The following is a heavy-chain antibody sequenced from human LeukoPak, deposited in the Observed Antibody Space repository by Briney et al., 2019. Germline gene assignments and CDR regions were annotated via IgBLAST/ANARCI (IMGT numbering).Heavy chain of an antibody. J-gene: IGHJ4*02. D-gene: IGHD3-10*01. Sequence: GGSLRLTCAASGFTFSSYAMSWVRQAPGKGLEWVSAISGSGGSTYYADSVKGRFTISRDNSKNTLYLQTNSLRAEDTAVYYCAKRSGSYGSGSYIDYWGQGTLVTVSS. CDR2: ISGSGGST. V-gene: IGHV3-23*01. CDR1: GFTFSSYA. CDR3: AKRSGSYGSGSYIDY.